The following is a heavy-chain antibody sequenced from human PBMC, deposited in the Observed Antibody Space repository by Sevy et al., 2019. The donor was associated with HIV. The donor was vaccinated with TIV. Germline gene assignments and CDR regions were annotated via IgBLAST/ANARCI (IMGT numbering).Heavy chain of an antibody. J-gene: IGHJ6*03. D-gene: IGHD2-15*01. CDR3: AGGRGCSGGSCYSRWEYYYYMDV. Sequence: ASVKVSCKASGYTFTSYGISWVRQAPGQGLEWMGWISAYNGNTNYAQKLQGRVTMTTDTSTSTAYMELRSLRSDDTAVYYCAGGRGCSGGSCYSRWEYYYYMDVWGKGTTVTVSS. V-gene: IGHV1-18*04. CDR1: GYTFTSYG. CDR2: ISAYNGNT.